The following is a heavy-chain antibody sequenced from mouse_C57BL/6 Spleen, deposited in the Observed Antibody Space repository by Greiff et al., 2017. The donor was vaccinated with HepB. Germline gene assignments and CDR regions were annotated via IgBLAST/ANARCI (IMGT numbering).Heavy chain of an antibody. J-gene: IGHJ3*01. CDR2: ILGDGST. Sequence: VQLQQSGPGLVAPSQSLSITCTVSGFSLTSYGVSWVRQPPGKGLEWLGVILGDGSTNYHSALISRLSISKDNSKSQAFLKLNSLQTDDTATSYCAKGDYSNSWGFAYWGQGTLVTVSA. CDR3: AKGDYSNSWGFAY. V-gene: IGHV2-3*01. CDR1: GFSLTSYG. D-gene: IGHD2-5*01.